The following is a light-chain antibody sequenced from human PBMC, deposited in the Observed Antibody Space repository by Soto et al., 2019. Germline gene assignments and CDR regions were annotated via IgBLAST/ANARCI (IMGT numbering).Light chain of an antibody. J-gene: IGKJ1*01. CDR2: TSS. Sequence: DIQMTQSLASLSASVGDRVTISCRASQSIGRNLNWYQQKPGKAPTLLMFTSSNLQSGVPSRFSGSGSGTDFILTISSLQPEDFATYYCQQSYSTPPTFGQGTKVEIK. CDR3: QQSYSTPPT. V-gene: IGKV1-39*01. CDR1: QSIGRN.